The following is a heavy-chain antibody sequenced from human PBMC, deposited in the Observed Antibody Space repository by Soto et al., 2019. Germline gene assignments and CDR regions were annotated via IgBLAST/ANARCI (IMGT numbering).Heavy chain of an antibody. CDR2: MNPNTGGA. Sequence: QVQLVQSGAELKKPGASVRVSCKTSGYTFADFYIHWVRQATGQGFEWMGWMNPNTGGAVYAQKFLGRGAMTRDTSISTAYMELSRLSSNDTAVYFWATSTYDDVWRDSFWGQGTLVTVSS. CDR3: ATSTYDDVWRDSF. V-gene: IGHV1-2*02. J-gene: IGHJ4*02. CDR1: GYTFADFY. D-gene: IGHD3-3*01.